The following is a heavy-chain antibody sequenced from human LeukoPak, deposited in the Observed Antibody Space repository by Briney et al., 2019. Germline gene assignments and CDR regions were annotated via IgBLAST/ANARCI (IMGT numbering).Heavy chain of an antibody. CDR2: INPNSGGT. CDR3: ARSTNIVMVVAAIVWFDP. Sequence: GASVKVSCKASGYTFIGYYMHWVRQAPGQGLEWMGWINPNSGGTNYAQKFQGRVTMTRDTSISTAYMELSRLRSDDTAVYYCARSTNIVMVVAAIVWFDPWGQGTLVTVSS. J-gene: IGHJ5*02. D-gene: IGHD2-15*01. V-gene: IGHV1-2*02. CDR1: GYTFIGYY.